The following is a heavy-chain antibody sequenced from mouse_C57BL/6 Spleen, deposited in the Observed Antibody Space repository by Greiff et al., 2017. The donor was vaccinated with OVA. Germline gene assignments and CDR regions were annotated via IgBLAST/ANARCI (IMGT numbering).Heavy chain of an antibody. CDR3: AGDGGYGNPFAY. Sequence: VQLVESGPGLVKPSQSLFLTCSITGFPITSGYYWIWIRQSPGKPLEWMGYITHSGETFYNPSLQSPISITRETSKNQFFLQLNSVTTEDTAMYYCAGDGGYGNPFAYWGQGTLVTVSA. J-gene: IGHJ3*01. CDR1: GFPITSGYY. D-gene: IGHD2-10*02. V-gene: IGHV12-3*01. CDR2: ITHSGET.